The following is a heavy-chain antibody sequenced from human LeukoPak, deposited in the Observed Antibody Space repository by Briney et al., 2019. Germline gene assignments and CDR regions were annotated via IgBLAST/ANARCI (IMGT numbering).Heavy chain of an antibody. CDR3: ARDTGSGYDYFSYYFDF. V-gene: IGHV3-23*01. CDR2: ISGSAFST. Sequence: GGSLRLSCAASGFTFSSYSMNWVRQAPGKGLEWVSGISGSAFSTYSADSVKGRFTISRDNSKNTLYLQMNSLRVEDTAIYYCARDTGSGYDYFSYYFDFWGQGTLVTVSS. J-gene: IGHJ4*02. CDR1: GFTFSSYS. D-gene: IGHD5-12*01.